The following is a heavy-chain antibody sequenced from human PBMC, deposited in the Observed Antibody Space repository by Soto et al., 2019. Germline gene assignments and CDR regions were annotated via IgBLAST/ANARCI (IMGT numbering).Heavy chain of an antibody. CDR1: CGSISIYC. J-gene: IGHJ5*02. CDR3: ARAVDITMVRGVDNNWFDP. D-gene: IGHD3-10*01. V-gene: IGHV4-59*01. Sequence: LTCTVSCGSISIYCWSWIRQPPGKGLEWIGYIYYSGSTNYNPSLKSRVTISVDTSKNQFSLKLSSVTAADTAVYYCARAVDITMVRGVDNNWFDPWGQGTLVTVSS. CDR2: IYYSGST.